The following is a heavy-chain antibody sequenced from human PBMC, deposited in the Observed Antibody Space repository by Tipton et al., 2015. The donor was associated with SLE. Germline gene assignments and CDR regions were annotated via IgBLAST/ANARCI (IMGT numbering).Heavy chain of an antibody. CDR3: ARDCGDGSTRCN. V-gene: IGHV3-53*01. Sequence: SLRLSCAASGFTFSNFWMSWVRQAPGKGLEWISVLYSGGSTYYADSVKGRFTISRDNSKNTLYLQMNSLRGEDTAVYYCARDCGDGSTRCNWGQGTLVTVSS. CDR1: GFTFSNFW. CDR2: LYSGGST. D-gene: IGHD2-2*01. J-gene: IGHJ4*02.